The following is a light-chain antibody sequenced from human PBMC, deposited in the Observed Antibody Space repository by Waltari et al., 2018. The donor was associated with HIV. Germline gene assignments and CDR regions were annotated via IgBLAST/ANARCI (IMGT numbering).Light chain of an antibody. CDR1: ALAKQH. V-gene: IGLV3-25*03. J-gene: IGLJ2*01. Sequence: SYELTQPPSVAVSPGQTARIPCSADALAKQHTYWYQLKPGQAPGVVIYKDTPRPSGIPERFSASSSGTIVTLTISGVQAEDEAVYYCQSADNTGTSVVFGGETKLTVL. CDR3: QSADNTGTSVV. CDR2: KDT.